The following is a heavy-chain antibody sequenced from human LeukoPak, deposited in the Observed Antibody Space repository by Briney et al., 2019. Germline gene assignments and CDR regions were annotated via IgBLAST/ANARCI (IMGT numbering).Heavy chain of an antibody. CDR1: GYTFTSFG. CDR2: ISAYNGNT. V-gene: IGHV1-18*01. J-gene: IGHJ4*02. CDR3: ARYSSSWSENDY. D-gene: IGHD6-13*01. Sequence: ASVKVSCKASGYTFTSFGISWVRQAPGQGLEWMGWISAYNGNTNYAQKLQGRVTMTTDTSTSTAYMELRSLRSDDTAVYYCARYSSSWSENDYWGQGTLVTVSS.